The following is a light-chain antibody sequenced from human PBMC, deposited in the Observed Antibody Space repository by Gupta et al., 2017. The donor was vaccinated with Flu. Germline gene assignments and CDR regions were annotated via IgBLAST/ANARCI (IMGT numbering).Light chain of an antibody. CDR2: GAS. Sequence: EIVITPSPATPSVSPGERATLSCRASQSVSSNLAWYQQKPGQAPRLLIYGASTRATGIPARFSGSGSGTEFTLTISSLQSEDFAVYYCQQYNNWPPVTFGGGTKVEIK. CDR3: QQYNNWPPVT. CDR1: QSVSSN. V-gene: IGKV3D-15*01. J-gene: IGKJ4*01.